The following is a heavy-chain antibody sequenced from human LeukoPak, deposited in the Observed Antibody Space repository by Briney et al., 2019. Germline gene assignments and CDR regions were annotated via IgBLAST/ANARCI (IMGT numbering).Heavy chain of an antibody. CDR1: GFTFSSYG. D-gene: IGHD2-15*01. CDR2: IWYDGSNK. CDR3: ARDLVVVVAAPMYYYYGMDV. J-gene: IGHJ6*02. V-gene: IGHV3-33*01. Sequence: GGSLRLSCAASGFTFSSYGMHWVRQAPGEGLEWVAVIWYDGSNKYYADSVKGRFTISRDNSKNTLYLQMNSLRAEDTAVYYCARDLVVVVAAPMYYYYGMDVWGQGTTVTVSS.